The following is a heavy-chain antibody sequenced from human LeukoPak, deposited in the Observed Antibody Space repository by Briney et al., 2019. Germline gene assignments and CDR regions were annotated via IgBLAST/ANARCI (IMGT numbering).Heavy chain of an antibody. Sequence: PGGSLRLSCAASGFNFDDYAMHWVRQTPGRGLEWVSSINWNSAETGYADSVTGRFIISRDNAKNSLYLQMNSLRFEDTALYFCAKDNFDWLSNWFDSWGPGTLVSVSS. CDR1: GFNFDDYA. CDR3: AKDNFDWLSNWFDS. CDR2: INWNSAET. V-gene: IGHV3-9*01. J-gene: IGHJ5*01. D-gene: IGHD3-9*01.